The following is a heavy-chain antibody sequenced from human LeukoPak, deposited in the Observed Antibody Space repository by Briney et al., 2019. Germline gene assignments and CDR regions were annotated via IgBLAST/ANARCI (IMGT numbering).Heavy chain of an antibody. Sequence: SETLSLTCSVSGDSISLSFYYWGWIRQPPGKALEWIGSVYYSGTTSYNPSLKSRVTISVDTSKNQFSLKLNSVTAADTAVYYCARVDTATVFPYYWGQGTLVTVSS. J-gene: IGHJ4*02. D-gene: IGHD5-18*01. CDR3: ARVDTATVFPYY. CDR1: GDSISLSFYY. V-gene: IGHV4-39*07. CDR2: VYYSGTT.